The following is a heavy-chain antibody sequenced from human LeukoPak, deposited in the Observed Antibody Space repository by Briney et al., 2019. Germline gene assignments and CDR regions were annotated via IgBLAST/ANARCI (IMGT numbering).Heavy chain of an antibody. CDR3: ARETSSAPYGDYGGFDY. V-gene: IGHV4-39*07. CDR2: IYYSGST. D-gene: IGHD4-17*01. CDR1: GGSISSSSYY. J-gene: IGHJ4*02. Sequence: SETLSLTCTVSGGSISSSSYYWGWIRQPPGKGLEWIGSIYYSGSTYYNPSLKSRVTISVDTSKNQFSLKLSSVTAADTAVYYCARETSSAPYGDYGGFDYWGQGTLVTVSS.